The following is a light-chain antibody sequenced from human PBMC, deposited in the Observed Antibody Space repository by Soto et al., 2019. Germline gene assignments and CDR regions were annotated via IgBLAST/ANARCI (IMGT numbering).Light chain of an antibody. CDR2: SNT. CDR3: AAWDYSLNGVV. V-gene: IGLV1-44*01. CDR1: SSNIGSHT. Sequence: QSVLTQPTSASGTPGQTIAISCSGGSSNIGSHTVNWYQQLPGTAPRLLIYSNTQRPSGVPDRFSGSKSGTSASLAISGLQSEYEGDYYCAAWDYSLNGVVFGGGTKLTVL. J-gene: IGLJ2*01.